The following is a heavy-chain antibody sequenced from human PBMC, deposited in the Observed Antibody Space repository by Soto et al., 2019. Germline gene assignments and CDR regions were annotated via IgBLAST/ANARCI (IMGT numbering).Heavy chain of an antibody. J-gene: IGHJ4*02. V-gene: IGHV1-58*01. CDR3: AADQNYYDSSGYYRLDY. CDR2: IVVGSGNT. D-gene: IGHD3-22*01. CDR1: GFTFTSSA. Sequence: ASVKVSCKASGFTFTSSAVQWVRQARGQRLEWIGWIVVGSGNTNYAQKFKERVTITRDMSTSTAYMELSSLRSEDTAVYYCAADQNYYDSSGYYRLDYWGQGTLVTVSS.